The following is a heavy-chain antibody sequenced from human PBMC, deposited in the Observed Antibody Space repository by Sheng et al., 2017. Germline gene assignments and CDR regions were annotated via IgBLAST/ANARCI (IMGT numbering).Heavy chain of an antibody. Sequence: QVQLVESGGGVVQPGRSLRLSCAGSGFTFSTYGIHWVRQAPGKGLEWLTLIWHDGSSQYYAESVKGRFTVSRDNSQNTVYLQMNSLRAEDTAVYFCARDLWISGFKFLYSWGQG. V-gene: IGHV3-33*01. CDR2: IWHDGSSQ. CDR1: GFTFSTYG. CDR3: ARDLWISGFKFLYS. D-gene: IGHD3-22*01. J-gene: IGHJ4*02.